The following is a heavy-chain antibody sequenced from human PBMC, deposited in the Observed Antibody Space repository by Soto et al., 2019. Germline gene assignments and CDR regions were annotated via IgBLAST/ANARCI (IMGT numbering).Heavy chain of an antibody. J-gene: IGHJ6*02. CDR2: INPNSGGT. CDR3: AVQRPVDIVATGPDYYYYGMDV. D-gene: IGHD5-12*01. V-gene: IGHV1-2*04. CDR1: GYTFTGYY. Sequence: GASVKVSCKASGYTFTGYYMHWVRQAPGQGLEWMGWINPNSGGTNYAQKFQGWVTMTKDTSISTAYMELSRLRSDDTAVYYCAVQRPVDIVATGPDYYYYGMDVWGQGTTVTVSS.